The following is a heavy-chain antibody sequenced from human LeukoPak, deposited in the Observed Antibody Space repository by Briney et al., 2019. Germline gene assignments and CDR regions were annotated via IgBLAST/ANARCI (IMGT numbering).Heavy chain of an antibody. D-gene: IGHD5-24*01. CDR3: ARGGGVNRDGYNQFDY. CDR1: GGSISSYY. V-gene: IGHV4-59*01. CDR2: IYYDGSS. J-gene: IGHJ4*02. Sequence: SETLSLICTVSGGSISSYYWSWIRQPPGKGLEWIGNIYYDGSSKSKPPLKSRVSISVDTSKDQFFLELPSVTAVDTAGYYCARGGGVNRDGYNQFDYWGQGTLVTVSS.